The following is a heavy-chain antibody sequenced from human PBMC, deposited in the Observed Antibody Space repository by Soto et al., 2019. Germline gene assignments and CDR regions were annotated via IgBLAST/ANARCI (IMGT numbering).Heavy chain of an antibody. D-gene: IGHD2-21*02. CDR1: GFTFSNSA. J-gene: IGHJ4*02. CDR3: AKVQEFCGFNCYIVDS. V-gene: IGHV3-23*01. Sequence: GGSLRLSCVASGFTFSNSAMSWVRHVPGKGLEWAAGIRSIGGHTNYADSVKGLFTISRDNSKDTLYLQMNSLRAEDTALYYCAKVQEFCGFNCYIVDSWGQGVLVTVSS. CDR2: IRSIGGHT.